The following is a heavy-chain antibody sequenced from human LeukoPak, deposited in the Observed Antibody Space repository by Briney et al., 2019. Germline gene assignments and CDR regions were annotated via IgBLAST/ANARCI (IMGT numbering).Heavy chain of an antibody. CDR2: IYYSGST. D-gene: IGHD3-22*01. V-gene: IGHV4-59*01. Sequence: GSLRLSCAASGFTFSTFGMRWIRQPPGKGLEWIGYIYYSGSTNYNPSLKSRVTISVDTSKNQFSLKLSSVTAADTAVYYCARGDYDSSGYYYVGYWGQGTLVTVSS. CDR3: ARGDYDSSGYYYVGY. J-gene: IGHJ4*02. CDR1: GFTFSTFG.